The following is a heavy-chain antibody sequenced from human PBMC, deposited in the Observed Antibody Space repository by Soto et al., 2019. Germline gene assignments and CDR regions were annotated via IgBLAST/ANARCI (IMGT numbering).Heavy chain of an antibody. CDR3: TTHLWRIAVVVSATAYFHP. CDR2: IKSKSDGGAT. V-gene: IGHV3-15*01. Sequence: CGSLSLGFASSGFSVRDAGVSVVRQAPGKGLDWVGRIKSKSDGGATEYAAPVRGRFTISRDDSKNTLYLQMNSLKTEDTAVYYCTTHLWRIAVVVSATAYFHPWGQATPVTV. J-gene: IGHJ1*01. CDR1: GFSVRDAG. D-gene: IGHD2-15*01.